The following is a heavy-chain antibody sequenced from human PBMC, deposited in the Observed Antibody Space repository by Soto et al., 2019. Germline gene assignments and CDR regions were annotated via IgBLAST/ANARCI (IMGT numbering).Heavy chain of an antibody. J-gene: IGHJ6*02. CDR1: GLTFSSHS. CDR2: IAYDGGNK. D-gene: IGHD6-6*01. V-gene: IGHV3-30-3*01. CDR3: AREGQLWYYSSAMDV. Sequence: QVQLVESGGGVVQPGRSLRLSCAASGLTFSSHSMYWVRQAPGKGLEWVAVIAYDGGNKKYADSVKGRFTISRDNSNNTLYLEMNSLRGAETAVYYCAREGQLWYYSSAMDVWGQGTTVTVSS.